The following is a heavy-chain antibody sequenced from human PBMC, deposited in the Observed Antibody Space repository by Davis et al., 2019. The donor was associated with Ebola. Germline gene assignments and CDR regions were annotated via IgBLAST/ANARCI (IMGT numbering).Heavy chain of an antibody. CDR3: ARASRSDDNSGFYPYFFDS. V-gene: IGHV4-39*07. CDR1: GVSVDSTSHY. Sequence: PSETLSLTCTVSGVSVDSTSHYWGWIRQPPGKGLAYIGMIYFTGATYYSSSLDSRVTISLDTPNNEFSVKLTSVTAADTAVYYCARASRSDDNSGFYPYFFDSWGQGSLVTVSS. J-gene: IGHJ4*02. D-gene: IGHD3-22*01. CDR2: IYFTGAT.